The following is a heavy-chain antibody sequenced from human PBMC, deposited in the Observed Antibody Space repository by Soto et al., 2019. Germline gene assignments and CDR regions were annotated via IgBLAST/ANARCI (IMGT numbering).Heavy chain of an antibody. J-gene: IGHJ4*02. D-gene: IGHD5-12*01. CDR2: ISWDGGST. V-gene: IGHV3-43*01. CDR1: GFTFDDYT. CDR3: AKDMRVWGIVATTLDY. Sequence: GGSLRLSCAASGFTFDDYTMHWVRQAPGKGLEWVSLISWDGGSTYYADSVKGRFTISRDNSKNSLYLQMNSLRTEDTALYYCAKDMRVWGIVATTLDYWGQGTLVTVSS.